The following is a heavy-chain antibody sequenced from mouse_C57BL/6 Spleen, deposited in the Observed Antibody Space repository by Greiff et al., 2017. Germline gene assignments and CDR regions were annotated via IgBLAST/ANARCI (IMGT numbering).Heavy chain of an antibody. CDR2: IYPRSGNT. Sequence: QVQLQQSGAELARPGASVKLSCTASGYTFTSYGISWVKQRTGQGLEWIGEIYPRSGNTYYNEKFKGKATLTADKSSSTAYMELRSLTSEDSAVYFCANYDGPYYAMDYWGQGTSVTVSS. D-gene: IGHD2-4*01. V-gene: IGHV1-81*01. CDR1: GYTFTSYG. CDR3: ANYDGPYYAMDY. J-gene: IGHJ4*01.